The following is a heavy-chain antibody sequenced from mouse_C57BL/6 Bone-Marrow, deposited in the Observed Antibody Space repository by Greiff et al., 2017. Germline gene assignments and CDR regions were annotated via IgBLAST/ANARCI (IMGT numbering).Heavy chain of an antibody. J-gene: IGHJ2*01. CDR1: GYTFTSYW. Sequence: QVQLQQPGAELVKPGASVKMSCKASGYTFTSYWITWVKQRPGQGLEWIGDIYPGSGSTNYNEKFKGKATFTADTSSNTAYMQLSSLTTEDSAIYYCARGRYWGQGTTLTVSS. CDR3: ARGRY. V-gene: IGHV1-55*01. CDR2: IYPGSGST.